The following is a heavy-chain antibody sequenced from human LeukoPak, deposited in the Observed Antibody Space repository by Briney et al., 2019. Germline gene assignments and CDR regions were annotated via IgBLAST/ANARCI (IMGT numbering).Heavy chain of an antibody. V-gene: IGHV3-33*01. CDR2: IYYDGSDK. Sequence: GRSLRLSCAASGFTFSSYGMHWVRQAPGRGLEWVAIIYYDGSDKYYADSVKGRFTISRDNSKDTLYLQMNSLRAENTAVYYCARQIAYYYDSSGYYTTDYWGQGTLVTVSS. D-gene: IGHD3-22*01. J-gene: IGHJ4*02. CDR1: GFTFSSYG. CDR3: ARQIAYYYDSSGYYTTDY.